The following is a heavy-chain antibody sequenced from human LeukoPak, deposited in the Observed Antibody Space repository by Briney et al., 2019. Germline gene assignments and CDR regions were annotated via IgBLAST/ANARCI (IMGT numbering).Heavy chain of an antibody. CDR2: INHSGTT. CDR3: ARQLWFGELSWFDP. J-gene: IGHJ5*02. CDR1: GGSFSGFY. Sequence: KTSETLSLTCAVYGGSFSGFYWTWIRQTPRKGLEWIGEINHSGTTNYNPSLRGRVTISADTSKNQFSLKLSSVTAADTAVYYCARQLWFGELSWFDPWGQGTLVTVSS. V-gene: IGHV4-34*01. D-gene: IGHD3-10*01.